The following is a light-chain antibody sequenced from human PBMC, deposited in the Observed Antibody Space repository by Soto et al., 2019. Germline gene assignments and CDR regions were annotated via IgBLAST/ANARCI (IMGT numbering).Light chain of an antibody. CDR2: EGS. V-gene: IGLV2-23*01. CDR1: SSDVGSYNL. CDR3: CSYAGSSTHAV. J-gene: IGLJ7*01. Sequence: QSALTQPASVSGSPGQSITISCTGTSSDVGSYNLVSWYQQHPGKAPKLMIYEGSKRPSGVSNRFSGSKSGNTASLTISGLQPEDEAEYYCCSYAGSSTHAVFGGGTQLTVL.